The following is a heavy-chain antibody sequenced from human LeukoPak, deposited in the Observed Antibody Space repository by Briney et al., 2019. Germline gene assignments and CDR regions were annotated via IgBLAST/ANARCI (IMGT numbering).Heavy chain of an antibody. J-gene: IGHJ4*02. CDR2: IYYSGST. Sequence: PSETLSLTCTVSGGSINSYYWSWIRQPPGKGLEWIGYIYYSGSTNYNPSLKSRVTISVDTSKNQFSLKLSSVTAADTAVYYCATSTVARGYFDYWGQGTLVTVSS. CDR3: ATSTVARGYFDY. D-gene: IGHD4-11*01. V-gene: IGHV4-59*01. CDR1: GGSINSYY.